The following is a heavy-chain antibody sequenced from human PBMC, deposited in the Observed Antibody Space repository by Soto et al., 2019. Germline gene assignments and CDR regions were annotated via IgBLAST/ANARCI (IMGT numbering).Heavy chain of an antibody. J-gene: IGHJ4*02. CDR1: SGSISSSNW. CDR3: ARENHYYGSGSSLILDY. D-gene: IGHD3-10*01. Sequence: SETLSLTCAVSSGSISSSNWWSWVRQPPGKGLEWIGEIYHSGSTNYNPSLKSRVTISVDKSKNQFSLKLSSVTAADTAVYYCARENHYYGSGSSLILDYWGQGTLVTVSS. CDR2: IYHSGST. V-gene: IGHV4-4*02.